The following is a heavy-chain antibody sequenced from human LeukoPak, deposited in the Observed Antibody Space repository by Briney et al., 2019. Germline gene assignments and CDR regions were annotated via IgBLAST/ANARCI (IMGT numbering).Heavy chain of an antibody. J-gene: IGHJ5*02. V-gene: IGHV1-2*02. CDR1: GYTLTGYY. CDR2: INPNSGGT. Sequence: GASVKVSCKASGYTLTGYYMHWVRQAPGQGLEWMGWINPNSGGTNYAQKFQGRVTMTRDTSISTAYMELSRLRSDDTAVYYCARDLHYGDYRNGFAPGAKETLVTVP. D-gene: IGHD4-17*01. CDR3: ARDLHYGDYRNGFAP.